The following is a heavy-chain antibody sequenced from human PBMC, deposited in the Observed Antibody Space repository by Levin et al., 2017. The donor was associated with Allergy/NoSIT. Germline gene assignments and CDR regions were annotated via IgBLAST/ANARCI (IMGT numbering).Heavy chain of an antibody. CDR3: AKVPPYYDLSSGYFFDY. CDR1: GFTFSSYA. D-gene: IGHD3-3*01. V-gene: IGHV3-23*01. CDR2: ISDSGGST. Sequence: GGSLRLSCAASGFTFSSYAMSWVRQAPGKGLEWVSHISDSGGSTYYADSVKGRFTISRDNSKNTLYLQMSSLRDEDTALYYCAKVPPYYDLSSGYFFDYWGQGTLVTVSS. J-gene: IGHJ4*02.